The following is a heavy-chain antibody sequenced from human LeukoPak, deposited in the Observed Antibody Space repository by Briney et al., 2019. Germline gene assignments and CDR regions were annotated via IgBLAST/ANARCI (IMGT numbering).Heavy chain of an antibody. J-gene: IGHJ4*02. CDR1: GGSISGYY. V-gene: IGHV4-59*01. D-gene: IGHD1-26*01. CDR2: IRYSGST. Sequence: SETLSLTCSVSGGSISGYYWSWIRQPPGKGLEWIAYIRYSGSTNYNPSLKSRVTISVDTSKNQFSLKLSSVTAADTAVYYCARRAKGSGSYDYWGQGTLVTVSS. CDR3: ARRAKGSGSYDY.